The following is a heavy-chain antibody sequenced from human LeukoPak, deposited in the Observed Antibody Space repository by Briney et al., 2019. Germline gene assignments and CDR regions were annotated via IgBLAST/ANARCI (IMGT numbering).Heavy chain of an antibody. CDR3: ATSSGWYPKYFDY. J-gene: IGHJ4*02. CDR2: ISGSGGDT. Sequence: PGVSLRLSCAAAGFTFSSYPMSWVRQAPGKGLEWVSAISGSGGDTYYADSVKGRFTISRDNSKNTLYLQMNSLRAEDTALYYCATSSGWYPKYFDYWGQGTLVTVSS. CDR1: GFTFSSYP. D-gene: IGHD6-19*01. V-gene: IGHV3-23*01.